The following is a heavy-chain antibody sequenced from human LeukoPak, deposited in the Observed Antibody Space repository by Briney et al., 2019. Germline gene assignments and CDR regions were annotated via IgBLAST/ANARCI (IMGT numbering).Heavy chain of an antibody. J-gene: IGHJ4*02. CDR2: INPNSGDT. CDR1: GYTFTDYH. Sequence: ASVKVSCTASGYTFTDYHMHWVRQAPGQGLEWMGWINPNSGDTNYAQKFQGRVTMTRDTTISTAYMELSRLRSDDTAVFYCATLMAHLDYWGQGTLVTVSS. CDR3: ATLMAHLDY. V-gene: IGHV1-2*02. D-gene: IGHD2-8*01.